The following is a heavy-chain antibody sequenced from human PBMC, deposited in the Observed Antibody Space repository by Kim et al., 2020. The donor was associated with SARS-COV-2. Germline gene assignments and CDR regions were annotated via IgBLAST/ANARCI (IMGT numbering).Heavy chain of an antibody. CDR2: IKQDGSEK. V-gene: IGHV3-7*01. J-gene: IGHJ4*02. Sequence: GGSLRLSCAASGFTFSSYWMSWVRQAPGKGLEWVANIKQDGSEKYYVDSVKGRFTISRDNAKNSLYLQMNSLRAEDTAVYYCARDYRRRKHIVVVVKTTVASGGGNDYWGQGTLVTVSS. CDR3: ARDYRRRKHIVVVVKTTVASGGGNDY. CDR1: GFTFSSYW. D-gene: IGHD2-15*01.